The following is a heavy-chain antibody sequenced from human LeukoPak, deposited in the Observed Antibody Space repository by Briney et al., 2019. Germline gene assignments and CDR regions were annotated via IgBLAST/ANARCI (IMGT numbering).Heavy chain of an antibody. Sequence: GGSLRLSCAASGFTFSSYAMSWVRQAPGKGLEWVSVIYSGGSTYYADSVKGRFTISRDNSKNTLSLQMNSVRAEDTAVYYCARATGWGKWDYFDYWGQGTLVTVSS. V-gene: IGHV3-66*01. J-gene: IGHJ4*02. CDR2: IYSGGST. D-gene: IGHD6-19*01. CDR1: GFTFSSYA. CDR3: ARATGWGKWDYFDY.